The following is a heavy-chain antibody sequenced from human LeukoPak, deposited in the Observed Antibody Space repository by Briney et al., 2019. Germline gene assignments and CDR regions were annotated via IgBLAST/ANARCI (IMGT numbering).Heavy chain of an antibody. V-gene: IGHV3-30*02. CDR2: IKDDGNNK. CDR1: GYSFSTYG. CDR3: AQDHTYALHM. D-gene: IGHD2-8*01. Sequence: PGGSLRLSCAASGYSFSTYGIQWVRQAPGKGLEWVALIKDDGNNKLYADSVKGRFTLSKDNSKNTLYLQMNSLRPEDTAIYYCAQDHTYALHMWGQGTMVTVPS. J-gene: IGHJ3*02.